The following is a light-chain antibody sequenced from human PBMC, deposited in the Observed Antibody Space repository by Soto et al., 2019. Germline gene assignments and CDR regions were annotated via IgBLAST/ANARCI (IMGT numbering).Light chain of an antibody. CDR2: GAS. Sequence: EIVLMEYPHTVSRSGGERATXSCRASQSVSSNLAWYQRRPGQAPRLLIKGASTRATGIPARFSGSGSGTEFTLTINSLQSEDFAVYYCQQYNNSPRTFGQGTKVDIK. V-gene: IGKV3-15*01. CDR3: QQYNNSPRT. CDR1: QSVSSN. J-gene: IGKJ1*01.